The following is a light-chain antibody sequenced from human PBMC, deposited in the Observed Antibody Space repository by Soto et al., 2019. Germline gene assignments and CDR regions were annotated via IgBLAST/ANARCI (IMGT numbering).Light chain of an antibody. CDR2: ASS. CDR1: QNVASN. J-gene: IGKJ4*01. V-gene: IGKV3D-15*01. CDR3: QQYYHLGLS. Sequence: VMTQSPANLSVSPGEGVTLFCRASQNVASNIAWYQVKPAQPPRLLIYASSTRATGIPATFSGSGSGTQFSLTISSLQSEDSAVYYCQQYYHLGLSFGGGTKVEI.